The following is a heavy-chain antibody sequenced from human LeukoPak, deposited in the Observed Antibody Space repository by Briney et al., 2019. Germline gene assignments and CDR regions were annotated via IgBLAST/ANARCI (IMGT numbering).Heavy chain of an antibody. CDR2: IHYSGST. V-gene: IGHV4-59*01. CDR3: ARSRAFNSGAFDP. CDR1: GGSISSYY. J-gene: IGHJ5*02. D-gene: IGHD1-26*01. Sequence: SETLSLTCTVSGGSISSYYWTWIRQPPGKRLEWIGYIHYSGSTNYSPSLKSRVTISIDTSKNQFSLRLNSVTAADTAVYYCARSRAFNSGAFDPWGQGSLVTVSS.